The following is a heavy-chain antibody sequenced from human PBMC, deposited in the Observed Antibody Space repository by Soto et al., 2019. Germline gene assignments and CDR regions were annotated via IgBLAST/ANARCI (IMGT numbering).Heavy chain of an antibody. Sequence: LSLTCTVSGGSITSSYWSWIRRPPGKGLEWIAYIYDTGISGYTPSTSYNPSLKSRVTMSVDTSKSQFSLKLTSVTAADTAVHYCARGEDAFFYYGLDVWGQGITVTVSS. CDR2: IYDTGISGYTPST. J-gene: IGHJ6*02. V-gene: IGHV4-59*01. CDR1: GGSITSSY. CDR3: ARGEDAFFYYGLDV.